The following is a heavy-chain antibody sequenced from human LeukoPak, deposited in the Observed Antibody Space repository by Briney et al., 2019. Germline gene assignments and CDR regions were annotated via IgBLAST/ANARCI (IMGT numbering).Heavy chain of an antibody. J-gene: IGHJ1*01. D-gene: IGHD2-21*02. Sequence: PGRSLRLSCAASGFTFSSYGMHWVRQAPGKGLEWVAVISYDGSNKYYADSVKGRFTISRDNSKNTLYLQMNSLSAEDTAVYYCAKGLAYCGGDCYSNFQHWGQGTLVTVSS. CDR2: ISYDGSNK. V-gene: IGHV3-30*18. CDR3: AKGLAYCGGDCYSNFQH. CDR1: GFTFSSYG.